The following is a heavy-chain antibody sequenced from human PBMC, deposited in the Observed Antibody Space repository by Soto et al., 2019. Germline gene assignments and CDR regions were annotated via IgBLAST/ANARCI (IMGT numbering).Heavy chain of an antibody. V-gene: IGHV6-1*01. J-gene: IGHJ3*02. CDR1: GDSVSSNSAA. D-gene: IGHD3-16*02. CDR3: ARAGIWGSYRYTDDAFDI. CDR2: TYYRSKWYN. Sequence: SQTLSLTCAISGDSVSSNSAAWYWIRQSPSRGLEWLGRTYYRSKWYNDYAVSVKSRITINPDTSKNQFSLQLNSVTPEDTAVYYCARAGIWGSYRYTDDAFDIWGQGTMVTVSS.